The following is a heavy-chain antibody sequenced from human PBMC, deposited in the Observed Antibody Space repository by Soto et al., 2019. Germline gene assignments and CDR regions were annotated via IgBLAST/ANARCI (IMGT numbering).Heavy chain of an antibody. CDR3: ARGDYYDSSGPFSDAFDS. CDR2: IKPDGSEK. CDR1: GFTFSSHW. Sequence: GGSLRLSCAASGFTFSSHWMSWVRQAPGKGLEWVANIKPDGSEKWYVDSVKGRFTISRDNAKNSLYLQMNSLRAEDTAVYYCARGDYYDSSGPFSDAFDSWGQGTMVTVSS. D-gene: IGHD3-22*01. J-gene: IGHJ3*02. V-gene: IGHV3-7*04.